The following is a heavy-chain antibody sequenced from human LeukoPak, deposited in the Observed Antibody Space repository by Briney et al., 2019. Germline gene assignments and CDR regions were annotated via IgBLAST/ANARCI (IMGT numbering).Heavy chain of an antibody. CDR2: IYYSGST. CDR1: GGSVSSGSYY. Sequence: ASETLSLTCTVSGGSVSSGSYYWSWIRQPPGKGLEWIGYIYYSGSTNYNPSLKSRVTISVDTSKNQFSLKPSSVTAADTAVYYCARGSPGWELLIHFDYWGQGTLVTVSS. D-gene: IGHD1-26*01. CDR3: ARGSPGWELLIHFDY. V-gene: IGHV4-61*01. J-gene: IGHJ4*02.